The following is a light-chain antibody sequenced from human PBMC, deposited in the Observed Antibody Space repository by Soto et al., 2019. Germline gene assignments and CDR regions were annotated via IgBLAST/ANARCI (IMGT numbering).Light chain of an antibody. CDR2: ADI. V-gene: IGLV2-23*01. Sequence: QSALTQPASVAGSPGQSSTIACTGTSSDFGSYSLVCWYQHHPGKGPQLMIYADIKRKSGVSNRFSGSKSGNTASLTISGLQAEDEADYYCCSYAGSSSYVSGTGTKVTVL. CDR1: SSDFGSYSL. J-gene: IGLJ1*01. CDR3: CSYAGSSSYV.